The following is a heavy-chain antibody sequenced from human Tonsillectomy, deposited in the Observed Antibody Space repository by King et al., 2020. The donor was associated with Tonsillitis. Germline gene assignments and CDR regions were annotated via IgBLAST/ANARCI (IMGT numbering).Heavy chain of an antibody. CDR3: AKESLYSSGQLSWYFHYYGMDV. J-gene: IGHJ6*02. D-gene: IGHD6-19*01. V-gene: IGHV3-30*18. CDR2: ISYDGSNK. CDR1: GFTFSSYD. Sequence: VQLVESGGGVVQPGRSLRLSCAASGFTFSSYDMHWVRQAPGKGLDWVALISYDGSNKYYADSVKGRFTISRDNSKNTLYLQMNSLRPEDTAVYYCAKESLYSSGQLSWYFHYYGMDVWGQGTTVTVSS.